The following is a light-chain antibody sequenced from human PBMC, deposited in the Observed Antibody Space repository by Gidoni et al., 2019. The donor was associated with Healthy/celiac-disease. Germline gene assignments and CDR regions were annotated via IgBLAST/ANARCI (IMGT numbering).Light chain of an antibody. CDR1: QSVSSY. CDR3: QQRSNWPIT. J-gene: IGKJ5*01. Sequence: EIVLTQSPATLSLSPGERATLSCRASQSVSSYLAWYQQKPGQAPRLLIYDASNRATGIPARFSGSGSGTDFTLTISSLDPEDFAVYYCQQRSNWPITFXQXTRLEI. CDR2: DAS. V-gene: IGKV3-11*01.